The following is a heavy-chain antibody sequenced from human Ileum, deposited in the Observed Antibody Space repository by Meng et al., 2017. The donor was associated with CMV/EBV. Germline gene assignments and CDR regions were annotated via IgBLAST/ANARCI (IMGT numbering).Heavy chain of an antibody. J-gene: IGHJ4*02. V-gene: IGHV4-38-2*02. CDR2: IYHNGST. CDR3: ARVAIYGSTGYYHSPKFDS. D-gene: IGHD3-22*01. Sequence: GSLRLSCTVSGYSISSGYYWGWIRQPPGKGREWIGTIYHNGSTSYNPSLKSRVTISVDTSKNQFSLKLTSVTAADTAVYYCARVAIYGSTGYYHSPKFDSWGQGALVTVSS. CDR1: GYSISSGYY.